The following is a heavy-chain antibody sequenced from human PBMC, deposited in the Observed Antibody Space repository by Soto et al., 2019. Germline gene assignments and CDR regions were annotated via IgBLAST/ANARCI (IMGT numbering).Heavy chain of an antibody. CDR2: ISYSGLT. CDR1: GGSISGNGYY. J-gene: IGHJ3*02. CDR3: ARGSIFGVVLNAFDI. D-gene: IGHD3-3*01. Sequence: QVQLQESGPGLVKPSQTLSLTCAVSGGSISGNGYYWNWIRQHPGKGLEWIGYISYSGLTFYSPSLKSRVTTSLDTSKNQFSLKLSSVTAADTAIYYCARGSIFGVVLNAFDIWGKGTMVAVSS. V-gene: IGHV4-31*11.